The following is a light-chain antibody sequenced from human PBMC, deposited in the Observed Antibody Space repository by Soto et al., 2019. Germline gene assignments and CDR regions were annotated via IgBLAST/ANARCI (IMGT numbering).Light chain of an antibody. CDR2: EVS. CDR3: SSYTTSSTSV. CDR1: SSDVGGYDY. V-gene: IGLV2-14*01. Sequence: QPASVSGSPGQSITISCTGTSSDVGGYDYVSWYQQHPGKAPKLVIFEVSNRPSGISTRFSGSKSGNTASLTISGLQADDEADYYCSSYTTSSTSVFGTGTKLTVL. J-gene: IGLJ1*01.